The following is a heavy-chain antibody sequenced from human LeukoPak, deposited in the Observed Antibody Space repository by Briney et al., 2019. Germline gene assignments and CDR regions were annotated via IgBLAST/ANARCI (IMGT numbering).Heavy chain of an antibody. D-gene: IGHD3-22*01. J-gene: IGHJ5*02. CDR1: GFTFSTYW. Sequence: GGSLRLSCEASGFTFSTYWMSWVRQAPGKGLEWVSVIYSGGSTYYADSVKGRFTISRDNSKNTLYLQMNSLRAEDTAVYYCARDPTYYYDSSAAWGQGTLVTVSS. CDR2: IYSGGST. CDR3: ARDPTYYYDSSAA. V-gene: IGHV3-66*02.